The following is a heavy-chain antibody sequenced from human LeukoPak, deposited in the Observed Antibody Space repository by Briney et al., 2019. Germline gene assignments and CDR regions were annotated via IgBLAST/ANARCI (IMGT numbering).Heavy chain of an antibody. J-gene: IGHJ3*02. CDR3: ARADGDYVNAFDI. V-gene: IGHV3-53*01. D-gene: IGHD4-17*01. CDR1: GFTVSSNY. Sequence: PGGSLRLSCAASGFTVSSNYMSWVRQAPGKGLEWVSVIYSGGSTYYADSVKGRFTISRDNSKNTLYLQMNSLRAEDTAVYYCARADGDYVNAFDIWGQGTMVTVSS. CDR2: IYSGGST.